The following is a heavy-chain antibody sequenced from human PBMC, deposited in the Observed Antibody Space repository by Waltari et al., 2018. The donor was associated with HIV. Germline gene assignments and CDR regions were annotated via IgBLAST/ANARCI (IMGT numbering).Heavy chain of an antibody. CDR3: ARSYSGSYCPFDY. J-gene: IGHJ4*02. CDR1: GFPLSTTGMR. CDR2: IDWDDDK. V-gene: IGHV2-70*04. D-gene: IGHD1-26*01. Sequence: QVTLKESGPALVKPTQTLTLTCTFSGFPLSTTGMRVSWIRQPPGKALEWLARIDWDDDKFYSTSLKTRLTSSKDTSKNQVVLTMTNMDPVDTATYYCARSYSGSYCPFDYWGQGTLVTVSS.